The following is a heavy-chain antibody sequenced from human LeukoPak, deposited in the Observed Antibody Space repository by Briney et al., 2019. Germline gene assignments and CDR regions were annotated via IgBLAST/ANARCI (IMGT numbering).Heavy chain of an antibody. J-gene: IGHJ4*02. CDR2: ISYDGSKK. D-gene: IGHD1/OR15-1a*01. Sequence: GGSLRLSCAASGFTFSSYGMHWVRQAPGKGLEWEAVISYDGSKKYYADSVKGRFTISRDNSKNTLYLQMSSLRAEDTAVYYCAKGGVEHEVDYWGQGTLVTVSS. CDR3: AKGGVEHEVDY. CDR1: GFTFSSYG. V-gene: IGHV3-30*18.